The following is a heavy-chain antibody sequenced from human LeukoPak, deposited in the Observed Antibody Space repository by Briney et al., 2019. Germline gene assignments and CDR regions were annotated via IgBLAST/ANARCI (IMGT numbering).Heavy chain of an antibody. V-gene: IGHV4-59*01. CDR1: GGSISSYY. Sequence: KPSETLSLTCTVSGGSISSYYWRWIRQPPGKGLEWIGYIYYSGSTNYNPSLKSRVTISVDTSKNQFSLKLSSVTAADTAVYYCARDIENWFGPWGQGTLATVSS. D-gene: IGHD1-26*01. J-gene: IGHJ5*02. CDR2: IYYSGST. CDR3: ARDIENWFGP.